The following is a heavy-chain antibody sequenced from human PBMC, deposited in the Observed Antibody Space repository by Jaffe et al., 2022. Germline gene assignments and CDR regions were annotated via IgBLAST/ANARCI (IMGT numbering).Heavy chain of an antibody. J-gene: IGHJ4*02. CDR2: ISSSSSTI. CDR3: ARAVSSFTVTVVGFDY. V-gene: IGHV3-48*01. Sequence: EVQLVESGGGLVQPGGSLRLSCAASGFTFSSYSMNWVRQAPGKGLEWVSYISSSSSTIYYADSVKGRFTISRDNAKNSLYLQMNSLRAEDTAVYYCARAVSSFTVTVVGFDYWGQGTLVTVSS. CDR1: GFTFSSYS. D-gene: IGHD4-4*01.